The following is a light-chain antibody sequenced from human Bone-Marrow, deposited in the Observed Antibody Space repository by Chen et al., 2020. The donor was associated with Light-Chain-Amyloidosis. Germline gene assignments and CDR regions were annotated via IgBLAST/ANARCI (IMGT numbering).Light chain of an antibody. CDR1: SSDVGGDNH. CDR3: SSYTITNTLV. CDR2: EVT. V-gene: IGLV2-14*01. Sequence: HSALINPPSVSESPGHPTTFSSTGTSSDVGGDNHVSWYQQHPDKAPKLMIYEVTNRPSWVPDRFSGSKSDNTASLTISGLQTEDEADYFCSSYTITNTLVFGSGTRVTVL. J-gene: IGLJ1*01.